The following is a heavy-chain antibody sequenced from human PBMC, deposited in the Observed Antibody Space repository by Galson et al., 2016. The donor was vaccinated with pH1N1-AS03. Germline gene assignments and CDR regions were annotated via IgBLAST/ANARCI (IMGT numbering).Heavy chain of an antibody. CDR3: ARPTSNWGSGDY. Sequence: LSLTCTVSGGSFSGYYWSWVRQAPGKGLEWIGYISHNGRTNFKSSLKSRVTISLDTSNNQFSLRLTSLTAADTAVYYCARPTSNWGSGDYWGQGTLVTVSS. CDR2: ISHNGRT. V-gene: IGHV4-59*12. CDR1: GGSFSGYY. D-gene: IGHD7-27*01. J-gene: IGHJ4*02.